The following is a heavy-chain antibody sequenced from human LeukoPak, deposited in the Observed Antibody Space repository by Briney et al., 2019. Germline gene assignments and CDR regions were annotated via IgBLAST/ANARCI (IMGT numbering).Heavy chain of an antibody. J-gene: IGHJ4*02. CDR3: AKEVFDTGKAFES. V-gene: IGHV3-23*01. CDR2: ISASGGDT. D-gene: IGHD3-10*01. Sequence: GGSLRLSCAASGFTFSSFAMSWVRQAPGKGPEWVSTISASGGDTFYIDSVRGRFSISRDNSKNTLHLQVNSLRAEDTAIYYCAKEVFDTGKAFESWGQGTLVTVSS. CDR1: GFTFSSFA.